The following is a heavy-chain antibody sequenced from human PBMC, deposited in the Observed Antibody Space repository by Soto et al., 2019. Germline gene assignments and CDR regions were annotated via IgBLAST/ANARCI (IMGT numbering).Heavy chain of an antibody. Sequence: QVTVKESGPVLVKPTETLTLTCTVSGFSLSNAGLGVSWIRQPPGKALEWLAHIFSNDEKSYSTSLKSRLTISKATSKSQVVLTLTNMDPVDTATYYCASTYSSSWYWFDPCGQGTLVTVSS. D-gene: IGHD6-13*01. V-gene: IGHV2-26*04. CDR2: IFSNDEK. CDR3: ASTYSSSWYWFDP. J-gene: IGHJ5*02. CDR1: GFSLSNAGLG.